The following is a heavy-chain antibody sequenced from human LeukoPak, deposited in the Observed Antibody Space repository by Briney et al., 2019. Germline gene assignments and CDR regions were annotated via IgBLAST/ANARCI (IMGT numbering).Heavy chain of an antibody. CDR2: IKQDGSEK. CDR3: ARGDYYGSGSFPHYYFDY. CDR1: GFTFSSYW. J-gene: IGHJ4*02. Sequence: PGGSLRLSCAASGFTFSSYWMSWVRQAPGKGLEWVANIKQDGSEKYYVDSVKGRFTISRDNAKNSLYLQMNSLRAEDTAVYYCARGDYYGSGSFPHYYFDYWGQGTLVTVSS. V-gene: IGHV3-7*01. D-gene: IGHD3-10*01.